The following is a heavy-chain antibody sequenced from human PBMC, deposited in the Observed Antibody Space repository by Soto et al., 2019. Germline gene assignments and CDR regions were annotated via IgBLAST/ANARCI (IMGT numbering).Heavy chain of an antibody. J-gene: IGHJ4*02. V-gene: IGHV3-48*03. CDR3: ARGPGYSTSWYEGDY. CDR2: ISRSGSPI. D-gene: IGHD6-13*01. Sequence: PGGSLRLSCAASGFTFSSYEMNWVRQAPGKGLEWVSYISRSGSPIYYADSVKGRLTISRDNAKNSLYLQMNSLRAEDTAVYYCARGPGYSTSWYEGDYWGQGTLVTVSS. CDR1: GFTFSSYE.